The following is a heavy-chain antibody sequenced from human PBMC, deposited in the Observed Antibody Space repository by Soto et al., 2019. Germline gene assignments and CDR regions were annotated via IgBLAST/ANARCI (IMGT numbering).Heavy chain of an antibody. Sequence: QVQLVQSGAEVKNPGASVKVSCQASNYLFGAFGISWVRQAPGQGLEWMGWITPYNSNTHYAEKFQDGVTMTANKPPTTANMEAGRLTADATDVYFSARTSARRNDFDVWGQGTVVTVSS. CDR2: ITPYNSNT. CDR1: NYLFGAFG. CDR3: ARTSARRNDFDV. J-gene: IGHJ3*01. V-gene: IGHV1-18*01.